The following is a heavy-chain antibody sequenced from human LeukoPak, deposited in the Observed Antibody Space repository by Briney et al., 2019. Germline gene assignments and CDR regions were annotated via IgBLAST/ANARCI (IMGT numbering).Heavy chain of an antibody. J-gene: IGHJ3*02. CDR1: GFTFSSYG. CDR2: IKEDGSEK. D-gene: IGHD3-10*01. V-gene: IGHV3-7*01. Sequence: GGSLRLSCAASGFTFSSYGMHWVRQAPGKGLEWVANIKEDGSEKYYVGSVKGRFTISRDNAKNSLYLHMDSLTAEDTAIYYCARDWVAGVPFDAFDIWAKGQWSASLQ. CDR3: ARDWVAGVPFDAFDI.